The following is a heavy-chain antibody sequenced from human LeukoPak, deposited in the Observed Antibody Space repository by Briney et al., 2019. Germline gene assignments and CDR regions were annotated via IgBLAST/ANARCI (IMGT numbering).Heavy chain of an antibody. V-gene: IGHV5-51*01. D-gene: IGHD3-22*01. CDR1: GYTFTTYW. J-gene: IGHJ4*02. Sequence: GESLKISCTGSGYTFTTYWIGWVRQMPGKGLEWMGIIYPSDSNTNYSPSFQGQVTISADKSISTAYLQWSSLKASDTAMYYCARRQETYYYDSSGYYYKGYYFDYWGQGTLVTVSS. CDR2: IYPSDSNT. CDR3: ARRQETYYYDSSGYYYKGYYFDY.